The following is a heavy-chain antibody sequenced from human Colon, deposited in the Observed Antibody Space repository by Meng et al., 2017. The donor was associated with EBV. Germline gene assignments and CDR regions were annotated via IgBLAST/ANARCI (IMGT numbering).Heavy chain of an antibody. J-gene: IGHJ4*02. CDR1: GGSVSSETYY. Sequence: QVQLRESGPGLVKPSETLSLTCSVSGGSVSSETYYWNWTRQPPGKSLEWIGYVSYSGGTNYNPSLKNRVTISVDTSKNQVSLRLSSVTAADTAVFYCARAVGPDCSSTSCPFDYWGQGTLVTVSS. CDR2: VSYSGGT. CDR3: ARAVGPDCSSTSCPFDY. V-gene: IGHV4-61*01. D-gene: IGHD2-2*01.